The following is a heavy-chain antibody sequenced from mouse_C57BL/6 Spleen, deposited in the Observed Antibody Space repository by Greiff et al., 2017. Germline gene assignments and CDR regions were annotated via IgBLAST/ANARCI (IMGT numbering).Heavy chain of an antibody. J-gene: IGHJ3*01. D-gene: IGHD3-2*02. CDR2: INPSSGYT. CDR1: GYTFTSYW. CDR3: ARLTDSSGTWFAY. V-gene: IGHV1-7*01. Sequence: VQLHQSGAELAKPGASVKLSCKASGYTFTSYWMHWVKQRPGQGLEWIGYINPSSGYTKYNQKFKDKATLTADKSSSTAYMQLSSLTYEDSAVYYCARLTDSSGTWFAYWGQGTLVTVSA.